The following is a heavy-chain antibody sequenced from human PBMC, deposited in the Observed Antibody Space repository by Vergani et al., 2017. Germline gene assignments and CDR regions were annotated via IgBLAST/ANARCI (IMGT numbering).Heavy chain of an antibody. CDR3: ASANWGRRDAFDI. D-gene: IGHD7-27*01. V-gene: IGHV4-39*07. J-gene: IGHJ3*02. CDR1: CGSISSSSYY. CDR2: IYYSGST. Sequence: QLQLQESGPGLVKPSETLSLTCTVSCGSISSSSYYWGWIRPPPGKGLEWIGSIYYSGSTYYNPSLKSRVTISVDTSKNQFSLKLSSVTAEDTAVYYCASANWGRRDAFDIWGQGTMVTVSS.